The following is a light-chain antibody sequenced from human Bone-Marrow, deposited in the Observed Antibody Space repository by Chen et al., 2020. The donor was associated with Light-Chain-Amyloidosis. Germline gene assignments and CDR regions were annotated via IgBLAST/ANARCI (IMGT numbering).Light chain of an antibody. CDR3: QVWDSSSDHVV. J-gene: IGLJ3*02. CDR2: DDS. Sequence: SYVLTQPPSVSVAPGQTARITCGGNNIGSKSVHWYQQKPGQAPVLVVSDDSARPSGFPERFSGSNSGNTAALTISRVEAGDEADYYCQVWDSSSDHVVCGGGTKLTVL. V-gene: IGLV3-21*02. CDR1: NIGSKS.